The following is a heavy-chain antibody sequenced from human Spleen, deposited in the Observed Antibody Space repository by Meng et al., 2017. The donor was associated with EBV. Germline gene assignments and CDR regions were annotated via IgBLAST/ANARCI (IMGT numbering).Heavy chain of an antibody. J-gene: IGHJ4*02. CDR1: GGSVSDYN. CDR3: AGSRHQLLPSG. Sequence: QVQLQPWGAELLNPSDTMSLSCGVYGGSVSDYNSSGIRQPPRKGVEWIGEINHSGSTNYNPSLKSRVTMSVDTSKNQFSLNLRSVTAADTAVYYCAGSRHQLLPSGWGQGTLVTVSS. CDR2: INHSGST. V-gene: IGHV4-34*01. D-gene: IGHD2-2*01.